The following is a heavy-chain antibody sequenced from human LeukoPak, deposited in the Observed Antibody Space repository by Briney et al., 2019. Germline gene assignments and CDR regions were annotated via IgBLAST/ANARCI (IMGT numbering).Heavy chain of an antibody. V-gene: IGHV5-51*01. Sequence: GASLKISCKGSGSSFTNYWIGWVRQLPGKGLEWMGIIFPDDSDTRYSPSFQGQVSISADKSISTAYLQWSSLKASDTAMYYCARHPPTGYCANGLCYTGRFDYWSQGTLVTVSS. D-gene: IGHD2-8*01. CDR2: IFPDDSDT. CDR1: GSSFTNYW. CDR3: ARHPPTGYCANGLCYTGRFDY. J-gene: IGHJ4*02.